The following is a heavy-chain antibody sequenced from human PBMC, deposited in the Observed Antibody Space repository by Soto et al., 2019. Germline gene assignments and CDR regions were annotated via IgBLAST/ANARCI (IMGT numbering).Heavy chain of an antibody. CDR1: GFTFSSYS. J-gene: IGHJ3*02. D-gene: IGHD6-19*01. Sequence: GGSLRLSCAASGFTFSSYSMNWVRQAPGKGLEWVSYISSSSSTIYYADSVKGRFTISRDNAKNSLYLQMNSLRAEDTAVYYCAREPVAFLAGSDAFDIWGQGTMVTVSS. V-gene: IGHV3-48*01. CDR2: ISSSSSTI. CDR3: AREPVAFLAGSDAFDI.